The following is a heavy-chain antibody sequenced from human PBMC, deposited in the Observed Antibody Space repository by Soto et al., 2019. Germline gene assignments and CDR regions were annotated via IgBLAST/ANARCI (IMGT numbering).Heavy chain of an antibody. D-gene: IGHD6-13*01. CDR2: IWFDGSNE. J-gene: IGHJ4*02. V-gene: IGHV3-33*01. Sequence: QVQLVESGGGVVQPGRSLRLSCAASGFTFSSYGMHWVRQAPGKGLEWVAVIWFDGSNEYYADSVKGRFTISRDNSKNMMFLQMNSLRAEDTAVYFCARDLGGSGWYYFDYWGQGTLVTVSS. CDR3: ARDLGGSGWYYFDY. CDR1: GFTFSSYG.